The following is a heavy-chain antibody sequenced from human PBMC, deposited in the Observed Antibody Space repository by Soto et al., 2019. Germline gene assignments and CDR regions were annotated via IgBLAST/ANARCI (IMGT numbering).Heavy chain of an antibody. V-gene: IGHV4-4*07. CDR2: VSSSGNT. J-gene: IGHJ6*02. D-gene: IGHD3-9*01. CDR1: GDSLGNYY. Sequence: SETLSLTCTVSGDSLGNYYWFWIRQPVGKGLEWIGRVSSSGNTNANPTLNSRATMSIDTSKNQFSLRLRSVTAADTAVYYYARADYEILTGSYAMDVWGQGTTVTVS. CDR3: ARADYEILTGSYAMDV.